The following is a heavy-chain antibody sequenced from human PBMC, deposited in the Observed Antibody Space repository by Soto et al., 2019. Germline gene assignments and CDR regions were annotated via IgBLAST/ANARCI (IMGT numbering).Heavy chain of an antibody. CDR1: GGTFSSYT. CDR2: IIPILGIA. CDR3: ARDIAAAGGDFDY. J-gene: IGHJ4*02. V-gene: IGHV1-69*04. D-gene: IGHD6-13*01. Sequence: GASVKVSCKASGGTFSSYTISWVRQAPGQGLEWMGRIIPILGIANYAQKFQGRVTITADKSTSTAYMELSSLRSEDTAVYYCARDIAAAGGDFDYWGQGTLVTVSS.